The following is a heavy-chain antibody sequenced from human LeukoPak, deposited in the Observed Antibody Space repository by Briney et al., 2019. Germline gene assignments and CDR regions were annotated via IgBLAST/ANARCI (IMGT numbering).Heavy chain of an antibody. CDR1: GFTVSSNY. Sequence: GGSLRLSCAASGFTVSSNYMSWVRQAPGKGLEWVSVIYSGGSTYYADSVKGRFTISRDNSKNTLYLQVNSLRAEDTAVYYCARDLSIAAASTHNDYWGQGTLVTVSS. V-gene: IGHV3-66*01. J-gene: IGHJ4*02. CDR3: ARDLSIAAASTHNDY. D-gene: IGHD6-13*01. CDR2: IYSGGST.